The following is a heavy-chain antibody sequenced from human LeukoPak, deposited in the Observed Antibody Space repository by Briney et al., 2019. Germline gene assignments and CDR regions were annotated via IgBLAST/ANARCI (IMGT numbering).Heavy chain of an antibody. CDR3: ARDHGSSSVYYYYGMDV. D-gene: IGHD6-6*01. CDR2: INSDGSST. V-gene: IGHV3-74*01. J-gene: IGHJ6*02. Sequence: GGSLRLSCAASGFTFSSYWMHWVRHAPGKGLVWVSRINSDGSSTSYADSVKGRFTISRDNAKNTLYLQMNSLRAEDTAVYYCARDHGSSSVYYYYGMDVWGQGTTVTVSS. CDR1: GFTFSSYW.